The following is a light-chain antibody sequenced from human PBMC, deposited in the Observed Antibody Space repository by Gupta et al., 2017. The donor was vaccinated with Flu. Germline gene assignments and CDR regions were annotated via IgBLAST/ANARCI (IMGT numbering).Light chain of an antibody. CDR3: AAWDDRLRGWV. Sequence: QSVLTQPPSASGTPGQRVTISCSGSSSNIGSNYVYWYQQLPGTAPKLLIYRNNQRPSGVPDRFSGSKSGTSASLAISGLRSEDEAEYYCAAWDDRLRGWVFGGGTKLTVI. J-gene: IGLJ3*02. V-gene: IGLV1-47*01. CDR1: SSNIGSNY. CDR2: RNN.